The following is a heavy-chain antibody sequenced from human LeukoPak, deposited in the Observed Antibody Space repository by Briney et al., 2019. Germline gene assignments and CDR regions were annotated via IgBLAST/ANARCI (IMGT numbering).Heavy chain of an antibody. D-gene: IGHD3-3*01. Sequence: SETLSLTCTVSGGSISSYYWSWIRQPPGKGLEWIGYIYYSGSTNYNPSLKSRVTISLDTSKNQFSLKLNSVTAADTAVFYCARGGSGYSLDYWGQGTLVTVSS. CDR1: GGSISSYY. V-gene: IGHV4-59*08. J-gene: IGHJ4*02. CDR2: IYYSGST. CDR3: ARGGSGYSLDY.